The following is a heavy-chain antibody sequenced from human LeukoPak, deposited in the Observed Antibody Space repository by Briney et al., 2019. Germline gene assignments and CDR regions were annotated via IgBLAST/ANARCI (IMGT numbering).Heavy chain of an antibody. CDR3: AASPSRYFQH. J-gene: IGHJ1*01. V-gene: IGHV3-66*01. CDR2: LYGGGGT. Sequence: PGGSLRLSCAASGFTVSTNHMNWVRQAPGRGLEWVSLLYGGGGTNYADSVKGRFTISRDNSKNMLYLQMSSLRAEDTAVYYCAASPSRYFQHWGQGTLLTVSS. CDR1: GFTVSTNH.